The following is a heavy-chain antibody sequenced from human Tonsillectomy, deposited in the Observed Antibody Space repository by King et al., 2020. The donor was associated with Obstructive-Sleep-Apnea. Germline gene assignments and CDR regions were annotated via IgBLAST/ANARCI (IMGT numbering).Heavy chain of an antibody. D-gene: IGHD3-16*02. CDR2: MNPNSGNT. J-gene: IGHJ6*02. Sequence: QLVQSGAEVKKPGASVKVSCKASGYTFTSYDINWVRQATGQGLEWMGWMNPNSGNTGYAQKFQGRVTMTRNTSISTAYMELSSLRSEDTAVYYCARVPYDYVWGSYRNGDLGMDVWGQGTTVTVSS. V-gene: IGHV1-8*01. CDR3: ARVPYDYVWGSYRNGDLGMDV. CDR1: GYTFTSYD.